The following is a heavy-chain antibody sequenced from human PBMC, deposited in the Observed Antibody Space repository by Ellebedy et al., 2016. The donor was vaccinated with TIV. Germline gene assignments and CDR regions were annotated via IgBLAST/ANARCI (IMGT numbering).Heavy chain of an antibody. CDR1: GYTFSNYY. V-gene: IGHV1-46*01. CDR3: ARENSSSSNGAYVY. J-gene: IGHJ4*02. D-gene: IGHD6-6*01. Sequence: ASVKVSXKASGYTFSNYYIHWVRQAPGQGLEWMGLINPSGGRISYAQNFQGRVTMTRATSTSTVYMELRSLRSEDTAVYYCARENSSSSNGAYVYWGQGTLVTVSS. CDR2: INPSGGRI.